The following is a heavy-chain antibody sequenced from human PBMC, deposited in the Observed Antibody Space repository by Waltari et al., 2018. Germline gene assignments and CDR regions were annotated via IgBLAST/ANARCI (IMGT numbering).Heavy chain of an antibody. CDR1: GFTFDDYT. Sequence: EVQLVESGGVVVQPGGSLRLSCAASGFTFDDYTMHWVRQAPGKGLEWVSLISWDGGSTYYADSVKGRFTISRDNSKNSLYLQMNSLRTEDTALYYCAKDYYDSSGYFDYWGQGTLVTVSS. CDR2: ISWDGGST. J-gene: IGHJ4*02. V-gene: IGHV3-43*01. D-gene: IGHD3-22*01. CDR3: AKDYYDSSGYFDY.